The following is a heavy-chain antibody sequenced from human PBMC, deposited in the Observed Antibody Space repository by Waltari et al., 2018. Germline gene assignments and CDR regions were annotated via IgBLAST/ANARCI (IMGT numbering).Heavy chain of an antibody. D-gene: IGHD2-2*01. J-gene: IGHJ6*02. V-gene: IGHV3-23*01. CDR3: AKELVVGGMGDG. Sequence: EVQLLESGGGLVQPGGSLRLSCVASGFTLCGFAMSWVRQVPGKGLEWVSAISGSGGSGTYYADSVEGRFTISRDNSKNTLYLQMSSLTAEDTAVYYCAKELVVGGMGDGWGQGP. CDR1: GFTLCGFA. CDR2: ISGSGGSGT.